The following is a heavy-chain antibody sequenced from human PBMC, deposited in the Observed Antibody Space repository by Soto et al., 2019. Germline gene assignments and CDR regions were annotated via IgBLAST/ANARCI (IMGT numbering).Heavy chain of an antibody. D-gene: IGHD1-26*01. CDR1: GFTFNNYS. CDR2: IGGSGTST. CDR3: WEVAENFVWPYYFAMDV. J-gene: IGHJ6*02. Sequence: GGSLRLSCAASGFTFNNYSMSWVRQAPGKGLEWVSTIGGSGTSTYYADSVKGRFTISRDNSKETLYLQMNSLRAEDTAVYYFWEVAENFVWPYYFAMDVWGQGTTVTVSS. V-gene: IGHV3-23*01.